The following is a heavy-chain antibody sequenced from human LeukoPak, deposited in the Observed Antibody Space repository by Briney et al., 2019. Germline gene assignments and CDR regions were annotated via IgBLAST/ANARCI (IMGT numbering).Heavy chain of an antibody. Sequence: GGSLRLSCAASGFTFSSYAMSWVRQAPGKGLEWVSGISGSGDNTYYADSVKGRFTISRDNSKNTLYVQVNSLGTEDTAVYYCAKGVGYYYYGMDVWGQGTTVTVSS. CDR2: ISGSGDNT. CDR1: GFTFSSYA. CDR3: AKGVGYYYYGMDV. J-gene: IGHJ6*02. V-gene: IGHV3-23*01.